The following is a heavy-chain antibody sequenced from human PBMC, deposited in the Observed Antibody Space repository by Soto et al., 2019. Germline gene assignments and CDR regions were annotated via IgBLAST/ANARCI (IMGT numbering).Heavy chain of an antibody. CDR3: AHRGYYFGSGTRTFNY. CDR1: GFSLSSTGVG. CDR2: IYWNDDT. D-gene: IGHD3-10*01. Sequence: SGPTLVNPTQTLTRTCTFSGFSLSSTGVGVGWIRQPPGKALEWLALIYWNDDTRYSPSLKSRITITKDTSKKQVVLTMTNVDPVDTATYYCAHRGYYFGSGTRTFNYWGQGTLVTVSS. V-gene: IGHV2-5*01. J-gene: IGHJ4*02.